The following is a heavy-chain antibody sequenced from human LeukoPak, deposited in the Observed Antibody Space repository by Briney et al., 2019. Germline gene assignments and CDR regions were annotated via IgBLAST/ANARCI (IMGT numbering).Heavy chain of an antibody. D-gene: IGHD1-14*01. J-gene: IGHJ3*01. CDR1: GFTFSSYS. Sequence: AGGSLRLSCAASGFTFSSYSMNWVRQPPGEGLEWVSAVSVGGSSTYSADSVQGRFTMCRDNCKVTLYMKLTTLRPEDTAAYYCAKVHSAGWHWMEPSVYDAFDLWGQGPMVTVSS. CDR2: VSVGGSST. V-gene: IGHV3-23*01. CDR3: AKVHSAGWHWMEPSVYDAFDL.